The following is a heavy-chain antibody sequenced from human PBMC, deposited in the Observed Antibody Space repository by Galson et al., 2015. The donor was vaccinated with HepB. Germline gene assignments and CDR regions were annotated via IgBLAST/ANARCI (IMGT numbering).Heavy chain of an antibody. D-gene: IGHD3-22*01. Sequence: SLRLSCAASGFTFSSYGMHWVRQAPGKGLEWVAVIWYDGSNKYYADSVKGRFTISRDNSKNTLYLQMNSLRAEDTAVYYCAVGGYYYDSSGYYPGAFDIWGQGTMVTVSS. V-gene: IGHV3-33*01. CDR1: GFTFSSYG. CDR2: IWYDGSNK. CDR3: AVGGYYYDSSGYYPGAFDI. J-gene: IGHJ3*02.